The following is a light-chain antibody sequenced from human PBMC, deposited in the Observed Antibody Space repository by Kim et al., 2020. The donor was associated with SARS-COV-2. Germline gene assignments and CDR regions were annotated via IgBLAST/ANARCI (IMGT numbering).Light chain of an antibody. V-gene: IGKV1-33*01. CDR1: QDISYR. CDR3: MQYDDLPYP. CDR2: DES. J-gene: IGKJ2*01. Sequence: APAEDRVTITCQANQDISYRLNWYQQKAGKAPKPLICDESKLQAGLPSRFSGSGSGTQFTFTITNLQPEDTGTYYCMQYDDLPYPFGRGTKLEI.